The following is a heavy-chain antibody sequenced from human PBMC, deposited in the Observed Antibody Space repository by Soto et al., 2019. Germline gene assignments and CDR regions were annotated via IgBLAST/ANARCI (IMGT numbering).Heavy chain of an antibody. J-gene: IGHJ4*02. CDR3: ARGGRPFWSGPASYYFDY. V-gene: IGHV3-21*01. CDR2: ISSSSSYI. D-gene: IGHD3-3*01. CDR1: GFTFSSYS. Sequence: GGSLRLSCAASGFTFSSYSMNWVRQAPGKGLEWVSSISSSSSYIYYADSVKGRFTISRDNAKNSLYLQMNSLRAEDTAVYYCARGGRPFWSGPASYYFDYWGQGTLVTVSS.